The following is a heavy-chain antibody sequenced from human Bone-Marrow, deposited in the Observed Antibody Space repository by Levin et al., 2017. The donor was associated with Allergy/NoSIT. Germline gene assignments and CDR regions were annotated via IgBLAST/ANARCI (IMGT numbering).Heavy chain of an antibody. D-gene: IGHD2-2*01. CDR3: ARDRVIPATGGNYYYYGMDV. CDR1: GGSVSSGSHH. V-gene: IGHV4-61*01. Sequence: SETLSLTCTVSGGSVSSGSHHWSWIRQPPGRGLEWIGCIHYSGSTKYNPSLKSRVTISVDTSKNQASLKLSTVTAADTAIYYCARDRVIPATGGNYYYYGMDVWGQGTTVTVSS. CDR2: IHYSGST. J-gene: IGHJ6*02.